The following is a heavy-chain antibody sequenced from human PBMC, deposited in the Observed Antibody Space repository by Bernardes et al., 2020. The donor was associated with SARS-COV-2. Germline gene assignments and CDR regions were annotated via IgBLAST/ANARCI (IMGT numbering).Heavy chain of an antibody. V-gene: IGHV3-11*01. CDR2: ISSSGSTI. Sequence: GGSLRLSCAASGFTFSDYYMSWIRQAPGKGLEWVSYISSSGSTIYYADSVKGRFTISRDNAKNSLYLQMNSLRAEDTAVYYCARDQAVTGDTKYYYYGMDVWGQGTTVTVSS. D-gene: IGHD4-4*01. J-gene: IGHJ6*02. CDR1: GFTFSDYY. CDR3: ARDQAVTGDTKYYYYGMDV.